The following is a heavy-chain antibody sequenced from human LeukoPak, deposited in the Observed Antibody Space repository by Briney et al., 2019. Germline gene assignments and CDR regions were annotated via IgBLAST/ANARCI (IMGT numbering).Heavy chain of an antibody. J-gene: IGHJ3*02. D-gene: IGHD3-22*01. CDR3: ARYVSRITMIVVVNDAFDI. CDR1: GGTFSSYA. CDR2: IIPIFGTA. Sequence: ASVKVSCKASGGTFSSYAISWVRQAPGQGLEWMGGIIPIFGTANYAQKFQGRVTITADESTSTAYMELSSLRSEDTAVYYCARYVSRITMIVVVNDAFDIRGQGTMVTVSS. V-gene: IGHV1-69*19.